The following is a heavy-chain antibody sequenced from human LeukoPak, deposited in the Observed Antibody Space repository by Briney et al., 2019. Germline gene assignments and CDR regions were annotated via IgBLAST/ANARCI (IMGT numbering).Heavy chain of an antibody. CDR3: AREMASTYYFDY. Sequence: GASVKVSCKASGYSFTSYYIRWVRQAPGQGLEWMGIINPSGGGTTYAQKFQGRVTMTRDTSTSTVYMELSSLRSEDTAVYYCAREMASTYYFDYWGQGTLVTVSS. V-gene: IGHV1-46*01. CDR2: INPSGGGT. D-gene: IGHD5-24*01. CDR1: GYSFTSYY. J-gene: IGHJ4*02.